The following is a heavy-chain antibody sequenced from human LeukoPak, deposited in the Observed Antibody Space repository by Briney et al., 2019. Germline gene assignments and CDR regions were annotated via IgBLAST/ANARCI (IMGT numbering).Heavy chain of an antibody. J-gene: IGHJ6*02. CDR2: ISAYNGNT. D-gene: IGHD3-22*01. Sequence: GASVKVSCKASGYTFTSYGISWVRQAPGQGLEWMGWISAYNGNTNYAQKLQGRVTMTTDTSTSTAYMELRSLGSDDTAVYYCARKHSSGYYGMDVWGQGTTVTVSS. CDR3: ARKHSSGYYGMDV. V-gene: IGHV1-18*01. CDR1: GYTFTSYG.